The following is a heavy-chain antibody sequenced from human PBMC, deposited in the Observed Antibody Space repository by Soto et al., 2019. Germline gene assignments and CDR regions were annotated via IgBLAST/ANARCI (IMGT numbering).Heavy chain of an antibody. Sequence: GGSLRLSCAASGFTFSSYGMHWVRQAPGKGLEWVAVISYDGSNKYYADSVKGRFTISRDNSKNTLYLQMNSLRAEDTAVYYCAKETPQLVIKYYYYYYMDVWGKGTTVTVSS. CDR2: ISYDGSNK. CDR1: GFTFSSYG. CDR3: AKETPQLVIKYYYYYYMDV. J-gene: IGHJ6*03. V-gene: IGHV3-30*18. D-gene: IGHD6-13*01.